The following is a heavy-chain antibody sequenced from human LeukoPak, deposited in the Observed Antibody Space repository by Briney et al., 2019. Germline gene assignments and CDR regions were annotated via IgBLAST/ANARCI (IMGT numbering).Heavy chain of an antibody. J-gene: IGHJ4*02. CDR3: ARVSAATIDY. CDR1: GGSISSYY. V-gene: IGHV4-59*01. D-gene: IGHD2-15*01. Sequence: SETLSLTCTVSGGSISSYYWSWIRLPPGKGLEWIGYIYYSGSTNYNPSLKSRVTISVDTSKNQFSLKLSSVTAADTAVYYCARVSAATIDYWGQGTLVTVSS. CDR2: IYYSGST.